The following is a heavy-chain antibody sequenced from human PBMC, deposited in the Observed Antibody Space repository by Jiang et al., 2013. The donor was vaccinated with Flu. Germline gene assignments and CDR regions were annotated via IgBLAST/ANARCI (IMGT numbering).Heavy chain of an antibody. J-gene: IGHJ3*02. Sequence: SGPGLVKPSETLSLTCTVSGGSISSSSYYWGWIRQPPGKGLEWIGSIYYSGSTYYNPSLKSRVTISVDTSKNQFSLKLSSVTAADTAVYYCARGPVWAFGIWGRGTMVTVSS. CDR2: IYYSGST. CDR1: GGSISSSSYY. CDR3: ARGPVWAFGI. V-gene: IGHV4-39*07. D-gene: IGHD2-21*01.